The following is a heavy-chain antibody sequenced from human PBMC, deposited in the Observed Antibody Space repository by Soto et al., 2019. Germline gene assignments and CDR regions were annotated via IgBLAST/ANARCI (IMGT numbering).Heavy chain of an antibody. V-gene: IGHV3-21*01. CDR1: GFTFSSYS. Sequence: GGSLRLSCAASGFTFSSYSMNWVRQAPGKGLEWVSSISSSISYIYYADSVKGRFTISRDNAKNSLYLQMNSLRAEDTAVYYCARDGLAYYYGSGSYYGQDYWGQGTLVTVPS. D-gene: IGHD3-10*01. CDR3: ARDGLAYYYGSGSYYGQDY. J-gene: IGHJ4*02. CDR2: ISSSISYI.